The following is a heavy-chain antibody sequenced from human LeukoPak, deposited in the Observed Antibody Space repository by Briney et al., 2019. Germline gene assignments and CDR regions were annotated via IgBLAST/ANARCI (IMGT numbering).Heavy chain of an antibody. J-gene: IGHJ5*02. D-gene: IGHD1-26*01. Sequence: PGGSLRLSCAASGFTFDDYAMHWVRQGPGKGLEWVSLINGDGGSTYYADSVKGRFTISRDNSKNSLYLEMNGLGTEDTAYYYCAKGDRSGSYYNSFDPWGQGTLVTVSS. CDR1: GFTFDDYA. CDR3: AKGDRSGSYYNSFDP. V-gene: IGHV3-43*02. CDR2: INGDGGST.